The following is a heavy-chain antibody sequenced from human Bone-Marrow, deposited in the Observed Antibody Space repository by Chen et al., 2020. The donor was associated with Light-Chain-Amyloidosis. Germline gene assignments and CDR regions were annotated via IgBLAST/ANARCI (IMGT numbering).Heavy chain of an antibody. J-gene: IGHJ3*02. D-gene: IGHD2-2*01. CDR1: GNTFTSYG. CDR2: ISAYNGNT. Sequence: QVQLVQSGAEVKKPGASVKVSCKASGNTFTSYGISWVRQAPGQGLAWMGWISAYNGNTKYAQKLQGRVTMTTDTSTSTAYMELRSLRSDDTAVYYCASRAQYCSSTSCYDIWGQGTMVTVSS. V-gene: IGHV1-18*01. CDR3: ASRAQYCSSTSCYDI.